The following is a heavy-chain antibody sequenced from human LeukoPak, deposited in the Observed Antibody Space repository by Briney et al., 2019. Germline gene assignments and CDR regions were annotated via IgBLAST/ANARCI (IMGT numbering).Heavy chain of an antibody. Sequence: ASVKVSCKASGYTFTNYGISWVRQAPGQGLEWMGWNSAHNGNTDYAQKVQGRVTMTTYTSTSTAYMELRSLRSDDTAVYYCARGRYCSGGSCYSGAFDHWGQGTMVTVSS. CDR2: NSAHNGNT. J-gene: IGHJ3*01. CDR1: GYTFTNYG. CDR3: ARGRYCSGGSCYSGAFDH. V-gene: IGHV1-18*01. D-gene: IGHD2-15*01.